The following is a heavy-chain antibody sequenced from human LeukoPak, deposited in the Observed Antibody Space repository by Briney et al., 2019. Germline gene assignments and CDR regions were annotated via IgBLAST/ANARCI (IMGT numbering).Heavy chain of an antibody. Sequence: PSETLSLTCTVSGGSISSNGDYWNWIRQPAGKGLEWIGRIYTSGSTNFSPSLKSRVTISVDTSKNQFSRKLNSVIAADTAVYYCARGVTSNGFGPWGQGTLVTVSS. V-gene: IGHV4-61*02. CDR3: ARGVTSNGFGP. D-gene: IGHD4-11*01. J-gene: IGHJ5*02. CDR2: IYTSGST. CDR1: GGSISSNGDY.